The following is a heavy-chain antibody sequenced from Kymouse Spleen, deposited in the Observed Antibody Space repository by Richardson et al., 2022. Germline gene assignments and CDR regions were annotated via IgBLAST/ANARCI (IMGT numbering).Heavy chain of an antibody. CDR2: ISWNSGSI. Sequence: EVQLVESGGGLVQPGRSLRLSCAASGFTFDDYAMHWVRQAPGKGLEWVSGISWNSGSIGYADSVKGRFTISRDNAKNSLYLQMNSLRAEDTALYYCAKDYYYGSGSYYPHYYYYGMDVWGQGTTVTVSS. CDR3: AKDYYYGSGSYYPHYYYYGMDV. CDR1: GFTFDDYA. J-gene: IGHJ6*02. V-gene: IGHV3-9*01. D-gene: IGHD3-10*01.